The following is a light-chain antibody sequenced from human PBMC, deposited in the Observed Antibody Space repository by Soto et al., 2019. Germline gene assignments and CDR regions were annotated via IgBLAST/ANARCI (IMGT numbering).Light chain of an antibody. CDR1: QSVGGY. CDR2: DAS. V-gene: IGKV3-11*01. J-gene: IGKJ4*01. CDR3: HQRSNWPPLT. Sequence: EIVLTQSPATLSLSPGERATLSCRASQSVGGYLDWYQQKPGQAPRLLIYDASNRASGIPARFSGSGSGTDFTLTISSLEPEDLAVYYCHQRSNWPPLTFGGGTKVEFK.